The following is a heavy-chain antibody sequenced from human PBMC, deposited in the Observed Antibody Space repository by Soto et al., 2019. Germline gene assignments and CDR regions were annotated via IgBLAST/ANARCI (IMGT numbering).Heavy chain of an antibody. CDR2: ISGSGDRT. D-gene: IGHD6-13*01. CDR1: GFTFSDYW. CDR3: AKRAGYSTSLYYMDV. Sequence: GGSLRLSCVASGFTFSDYWMHWVRQAPGKGLEWVSTISGSGDRTYYADSVKGRFTISRDNSKNTLDLQMNSLRAEDTAVYFCAKRAGYSTSLYYMDVWGKGTTVTVSS. V-gene: IGHV3-23*01. J-gene: IGHJ6*03.